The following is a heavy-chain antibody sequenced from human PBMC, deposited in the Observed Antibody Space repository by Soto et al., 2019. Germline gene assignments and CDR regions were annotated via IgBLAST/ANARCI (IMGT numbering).Heavy chain of an antibody. Sequence: GGSLRLSCTASGFTFSSYSMHWVRQAPGKGLEWISYISSSSSSIYYADSVKGRFTISRDNAKNSLYLQMNSLRGEDTAVYYCARDLPTYYYGSGSPDYWGQGTLVTVSS. D-gene: IGHD3-10*01. CDR2: ISSSSSSI. V-gene: IGHV3-48*01. J-gene: IGHJ4*02. CDR1: GFTFSSYS. CDR3: ARDLPTYYYGSGSPDY.